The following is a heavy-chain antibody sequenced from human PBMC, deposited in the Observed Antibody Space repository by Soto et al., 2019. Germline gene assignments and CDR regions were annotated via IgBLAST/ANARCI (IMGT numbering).Heavy chain of an antibody. CDR3: ARGLFLDY. D-gene: IGHD3-3*01. CDR1: GFTFSNYW. J-gene: IGHJ4*02. V-gene: IGHV3-74*01. Sequence: PGGSLRLSCATSGFTFSNYWLHWVRQAPGKGPVWVSRINEDESNTNYADSVKGRFTISRDNAKNTLYLPMNSLRAEHTAVYYCARGLFLDYWGQGTRVTVSS. CDR2: INEDESNT.